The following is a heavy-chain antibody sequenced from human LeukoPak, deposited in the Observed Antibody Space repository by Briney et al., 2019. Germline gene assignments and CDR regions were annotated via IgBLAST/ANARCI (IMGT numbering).Heavy chain of an antibody. Sequence: ASVKVSCKASGYTFTGYYMHWVRQAPGQGLEWMGWINPNSGATNYAQKFQGRVTMGRDTSISTAYKELSRLRSDDTAVYYCARDRDFGGYGDYVDYWGQGTLVTVSS. V-gene: IGHV1-2*02. D-gene: IGHD4-17*01. CDR2: INPNSGAT. CDR1: GYTFTGYY. J-gene: IGHJ4*02. CDR3: ARDRDFGGYGDYVDY.